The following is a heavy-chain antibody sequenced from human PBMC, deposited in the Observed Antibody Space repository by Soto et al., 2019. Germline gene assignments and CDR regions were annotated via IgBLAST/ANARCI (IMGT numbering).Heavy chain of an antibody. CDR1: GFTFTNYF. CDR2: ISPYDGST. J-gene: IGHJ6*02. V-gene: IGHV1-46*01. CDR3: ARGDGRGSSGFYYYDGMDV. D-gene: IGHD6-25*01. Sequence: QVQLVQSGAEVKKPGASVKVSCKASGFTFTNYFFYWVRQAPRQGLEWMGIISPYDGSTNYVQSLQGSVNMTSDTSISTVYMKLSSMSSEDTAVYYCARGDGRGSSGFYYYDGMDVWGHGTTGTVSS.